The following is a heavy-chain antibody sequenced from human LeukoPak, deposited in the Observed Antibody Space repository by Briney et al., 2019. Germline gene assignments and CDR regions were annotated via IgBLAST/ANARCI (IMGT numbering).Heavy chain of an antibody. CDR2: ISAYNGNT. D-gene: IGHD6-19*01. Sequence: GASVKVSCKASGYTFTSYGISWVRQAPGQGLEGMGWISAYNGNTNYAQKLQGRVTMTTDTSTSTAYMELRSLRSDDTAVYYCASARIAVAGAHYYMDVWGKGTTVTVSS. J-gene: IGHJ6*03. CDR3: ASARIAVAGAHYYMDV. CDR1: GYTFTSYG. V-gene: IGHV1-18*01.